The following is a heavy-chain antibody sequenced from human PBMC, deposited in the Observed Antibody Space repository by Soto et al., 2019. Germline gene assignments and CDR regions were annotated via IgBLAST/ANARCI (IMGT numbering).Heavy chain of an antibody. J-gene: IGHJ4*02. Sequence: QVPLVQSGAEVKRPGSSVKVSCKASGDTFNFYSINWVRQAPGLGLEWMGRVNPIVSMSNYAQKFQGRVTMTADKSTSTAYMELSSLRSEDTAIYYCASSYGSGYRAFDSWGQGALVTVSS. CDR3: ASSYGSGYRAFDS. V-gene: IGHV1-69*02. CDR2: VNPIVSMS. CDR1: GDTFNFYS. D-gene: IGHD3-10*01.